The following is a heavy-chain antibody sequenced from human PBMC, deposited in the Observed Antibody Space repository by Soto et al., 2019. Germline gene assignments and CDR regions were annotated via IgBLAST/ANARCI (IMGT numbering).Heavy chain of an antibody. J-gene: IGHJ4*02. CDR1: GGSISSGGYY. CDR3: ARGITMVPFDY. Sequence: SSETLSLTCTVSGGSISSGGYYWSWIRQHPGKGLEWIGYIYYSGSTYYNPSLKSRVTISVDTSKNQLSLKLSSVTAADTAVYYCARGITMVPFDYWGQGTLVTV. V-gene: IGHV4-31*03. CDR2: IYYSGST. D-gene: IGHD3-10*01.